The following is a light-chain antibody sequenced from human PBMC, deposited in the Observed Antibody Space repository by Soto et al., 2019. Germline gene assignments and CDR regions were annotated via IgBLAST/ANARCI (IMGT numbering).Light chain of an antibody. CDR2: GAS. J-gene: IGKJ1*01. V-gene: IGKV3-15*01. CDR3: QLFHHWPPWT. CDR1: QSVSSS. Sequence: EVVMTQSPDTLSVSPGERATLSCRASQSVSSSLAWYQQKPGQAPRLLIYGASTRATGVPARFSGSGSGTDFTLTISILQSEDVAVYYCQLFHHWPPWTFGQGTRVEFK.